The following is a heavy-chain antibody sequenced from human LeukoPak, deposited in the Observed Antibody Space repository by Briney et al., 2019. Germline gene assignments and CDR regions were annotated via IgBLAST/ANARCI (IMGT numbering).Heavy chain of an antibody. CDR3: ARVDTAMVYYYYYYGMDV. Sequence: ASVKVSCKASGYTFTSYDINWVRQATGQGLEWMGWMNPNSGNAGYAQKFQGRVTMTRNTSISTAYMELSSLRSEDTAVYNCARVDTAMVYYYYYYGMDVWGQGTTVTVSS. CDR2: MNPNSGNA. CDR1: GYTFTSYD. J-gene: IGHJ6*02. V-gene: IGHV1-8*01. D-gene: IGHD5-18*01.